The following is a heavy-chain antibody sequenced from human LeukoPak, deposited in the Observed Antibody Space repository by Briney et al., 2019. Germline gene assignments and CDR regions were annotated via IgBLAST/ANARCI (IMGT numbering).Heavy chain of an antibody. V-gene: IGHV3-74*01. CDR2: INGVGSST. Sequence: RGSLRLSCVAPGFTFSTYWMHWVRQAPGKGLLWVSRINGVGSSTNYADSVKGRFTISRDNATNTLYLQMNSLRAEETAVYYSASASTTVLNLLDNWGQGTLGTV. D-gene: IGHD4-17*01. CDR3: ASASTTVLNLLDN. J-gene: IGHJ4*02. CDR1: GFTFSTYW.